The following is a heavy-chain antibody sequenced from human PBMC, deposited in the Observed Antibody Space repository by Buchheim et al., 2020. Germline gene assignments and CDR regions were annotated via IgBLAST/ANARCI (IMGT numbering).Heavy chain of an antibody. V-gene: IGHV3-23*01. J-gene: IGHJ4*02. D-gene: IGHD6-19*01. Sequence: EVQLLESGGGLVQPGGSLRLSCAASGFSVSSTWMYWIRQIPGKGLEWVSAISGSGGSTYYADSVKGRFTISRDNSKNTLYLQMNSLRAEDTAVYYCAKVRRAVAQTPGLPDYWGQGTL. CDR3: AKVRRAVAQTPGLPDY. CDR1: GFSVSSTW. CDR2: ISGSGGST.